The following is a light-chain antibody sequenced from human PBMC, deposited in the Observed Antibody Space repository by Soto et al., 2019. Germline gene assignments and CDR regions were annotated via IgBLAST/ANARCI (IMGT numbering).Light chain of an antibody. CDR3: LQRSIGFT. Sequence: EIVLTQSAATLSLFPGEGGTLXCRASQSVSTDIVWYQQSPGKAPRLLIYGASKRDPGVPARFSGSGSGTDFTLTISSLEPEDFAVYYCLQRSIGFTFGPGTKVDIK. J-gene: IGKJ3*01. V-gene: IGKV3-11*01. CDR2: GAS. CDR1: QSVSTD.